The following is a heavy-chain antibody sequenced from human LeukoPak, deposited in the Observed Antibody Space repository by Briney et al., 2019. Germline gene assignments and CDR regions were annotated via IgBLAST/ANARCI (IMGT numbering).Heavy chain of an antibody. V-gene: IGHV4-59*01. J-gene: IGHJ6*02. Sequence: PSETLSLTCTVSGGSISSYYWSWIRQPPGKGLEWIGYIYYSGSTNYNPSLKSRVTISVDTSKNQFSLKLSSVTAADTAVYYCARTVGSYLTLYCMDVWGQGTTVTVSS. CDR2: IYYSGST. CDR1: GGSISSYY. D-gene: IGHD1-26*01. CDR3: ARTVGSYLTLYCMDV.